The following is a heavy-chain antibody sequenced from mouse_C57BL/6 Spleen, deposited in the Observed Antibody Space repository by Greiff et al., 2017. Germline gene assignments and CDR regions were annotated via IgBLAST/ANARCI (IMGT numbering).Heavy chain of an antibody. D-gene: IGHD3-2*02. CDR1: GYTFTSYW. CDR3: ARRGSSGYVGVIDY. J-gene: IGHJ2*01. V-gene: IGHV1-52*01. CDR2: IDPSDSET. Sequence: QVQLQQPGAELVRPGSSVKLSCKASGYTFTSYWMHWVKQRPIQGLEWIGNIDPSDSETHYNQKFKDKATLTVDKSSSTAYMQLSSLTSEDSAVYYCARRGSSGYVGVIDYGGQGTTLTVSS.